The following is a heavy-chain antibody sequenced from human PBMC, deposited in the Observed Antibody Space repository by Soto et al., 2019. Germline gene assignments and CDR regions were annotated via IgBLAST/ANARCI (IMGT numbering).Heavy chain of an antibody. CDR2: ISAYNGNT. J-gene: IGHJ1*01. D-gene: IGHD3-22*01. V-gene: IGHV1-18*01. CDR3: ARDQDDSSGYYFAEYFQH. Sequence: ASVKVSCKASGYTFTSYGISWVRQAPGQGFEWMGWISAYNGNTNYAQKLQGRVTMTTDTSTSTAYMELRSLRSDDTAVYYCARDQDDSSGYYFAEYFQHWGQGTLVTV. CDR1: GYTFTSYG.